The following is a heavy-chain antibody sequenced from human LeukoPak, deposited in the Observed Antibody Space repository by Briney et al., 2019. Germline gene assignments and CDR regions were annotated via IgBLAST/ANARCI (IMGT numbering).Heavy chain of an antibody. D-gene: IGHD3-3*01. CDR1: GFTFSSYS. CDR3: AGDRSGFTFDY. Sequence: PGGSLRLSCAASGFTFSSYSMNWVRQAPGKGLEWVSYISSSSDYIYYADSVKGRFTISRDNAKNSLYLQMNSLRVEDTAVYYCAGDRSGFTFDYWGQGTLVTVSS. J-gene: IGHJ4*02. V-gene: IGHV3-21*01. CDR2: ISSSSDYI.